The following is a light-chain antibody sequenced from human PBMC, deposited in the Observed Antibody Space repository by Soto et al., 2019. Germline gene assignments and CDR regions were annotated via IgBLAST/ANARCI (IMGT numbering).Light chain of an antibody. CDR1: SSDVGGYHY. V-gene: IGLV2-14*01. CDR2: EVS. J-gene: IGLJ1*01. CDR3: SSYSISTAYL. Sequence: QSVLTQPASVSGSPGQSITISCTGTSSDVGGYHYVSWYQLHPGKAPKLMVFEVSNRPSGVSYRFSGSKSGNTASLTISGLQAEDEADYFCSSYSISTAYLFGTGTKVTVL.